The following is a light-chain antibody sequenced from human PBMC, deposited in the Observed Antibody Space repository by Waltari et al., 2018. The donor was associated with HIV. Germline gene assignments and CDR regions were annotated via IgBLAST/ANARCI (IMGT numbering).Light chain of an antibody. Sequence: ETALTQSPAILSLSPGDRATLSCRASQNVGYYLAWYQQKPGHAAMVVIYDASKRAAGVPARFSGSGSGTDCTLTISSREPEDFAVYYGQQRSDWPPITFGGGTKVEIK. V-gene: IGKV3-11*01. CDR2: DAS. J-gene: IGKJ4*01. CDR3: QQRSDWPPIT. CDR1: QNVGYY.